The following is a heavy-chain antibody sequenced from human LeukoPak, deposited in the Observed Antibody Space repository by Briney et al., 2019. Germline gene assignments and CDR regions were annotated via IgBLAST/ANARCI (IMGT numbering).Heavy chain of an antibody. Sequence: GGSLRLSCAASGFTFSDYYMTWVRQAPGEGLECVSVIVNGATTYYRDSVKGRFTISRDNSENTVYLQMNSLRVEDTAVYYCAKGHGDSWGQGTLVTVSS. V-gene: IGHV3-53*01. CDR2: IVNGATT. CDR3: AKGHGDS. CDR1: GFTFSDYY. J-gene: IGHJ4*02. D-gene: IGHD4-17*01.